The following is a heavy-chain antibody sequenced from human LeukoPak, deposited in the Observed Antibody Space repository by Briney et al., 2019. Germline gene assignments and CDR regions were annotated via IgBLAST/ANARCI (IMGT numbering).Heavy chain of an antibody. D-gene: IGHD3-9*01. V-gene: IGHV3-23*01. Sequence: GGSLRLSCAASGXTFNTYDMTWVRQAPGKGLEWVSAISAGGHDTYYTDSVKGRFTISRDNSKNTLYLHMNNLRADDTAIFYCAKGTLTGYFIGNWGQGAPVTVSS. CDR2: ISAGGHDT. CDR3: AKGTLTGYFIGN. CDR1: GXTFNTYD. J-gene: IGHJ4*02.